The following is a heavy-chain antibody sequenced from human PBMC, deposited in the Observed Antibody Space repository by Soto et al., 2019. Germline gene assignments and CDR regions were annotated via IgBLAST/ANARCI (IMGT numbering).Heavy chain of an antibody. CDR2: IIPILGIA. V-gene: IGHV1-69*02. D-gene: IGHD4-17*01. J-gene: IGHJ5*02. CDR3: ARGATTVTTYWFDP. CDR1: GGTFSSYT. Sequence: QVQLVQSGAEVKKPGSSVKVSCKASGGTFSSYTISWVRQAPGQGLEWMGRIIPILGIANYAQKFQGRVTSTADKSTSTAYMELSSLRSEGTAVYYCARGATTVTTYWFDPWGQGTLVTVSS.